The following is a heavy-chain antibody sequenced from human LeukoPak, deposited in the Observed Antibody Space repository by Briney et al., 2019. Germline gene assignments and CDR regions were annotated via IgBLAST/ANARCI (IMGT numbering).Heavy chain of an antibody. Sequence: PSETLSLTCSVSGGSISASSHYWAWVRQPPGKGLEWIGSVYYTGSIRYNTSLKSRVTISVDMSKNDLFLKLSSVTAADTAVYYCARLDGYCSGGSCYSVSFVDPWGQGTLVTVSS. CDR3: ARLDGYCSGGSCYSVSFVDP. CDR2: VYYTGSI. CDR1: GGSISASSHY. V-gene: IGHV4-39*01. J-gene: IGHJ5*02. D-gene: IGHD2-15*01.